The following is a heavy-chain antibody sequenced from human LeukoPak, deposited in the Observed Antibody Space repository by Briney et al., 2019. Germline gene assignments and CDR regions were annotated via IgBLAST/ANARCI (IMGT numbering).Heavy chain of an antibody. CDR2: ISSSSSTI. J-gene: IGHJ4*02. Sequence: GGSLRLSCAASGFTISSYSMNWVRQAPGKGLEWVSYISSSSSTIYYADSVKGRFTISRDNAKNSLYLQMNSLRAEDTAVYYCARDGSGDYGSGSYKFDYWGQGTLVTVSS. CDR1: GFTISSYS. CDR3: ARDGSGDYGSGSYKFDY. D-gene: IGHD3-10*01. V-gene: IGHV3-48*04.